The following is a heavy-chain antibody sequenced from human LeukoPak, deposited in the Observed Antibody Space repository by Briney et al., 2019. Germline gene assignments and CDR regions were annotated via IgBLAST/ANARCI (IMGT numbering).Heavy chain of an antibody. CDR3: ARGGRNFYGLDV. V-gene: IGHV3-64*01. J-gene: IGHJ6*02. CDR1: GFTFNKYD. Sequence: GGSLRLSCAASGFTFNKYDMHWVRQAPGKGLEYVSAISGNGGSTYYATSVKGRFTISRDNSKNTMYLQMGSLRAEDMAVYYCARGGRNFYGLDVCGQGTTVTVSS. CDR2: ISGNGGST.